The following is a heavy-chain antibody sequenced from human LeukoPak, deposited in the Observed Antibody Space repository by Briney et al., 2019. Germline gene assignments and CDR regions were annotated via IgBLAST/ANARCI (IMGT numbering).Heavy chain of an antibody. D-gene: IGHD1-26*01. Sequence: GESLKISCKGSGYRFTSYWIGWVRQLPGKGLEWMGIIYPGDSDARYSPSFQGQVIISADKSISTASLQWSSLKASDSAIYYCARRRDLYSGSYYPFDYWGQGTLVTVSS. V-gene: IGHV5-51*01. CDR2: IYPGDSDA. CDR3: ARRRDLYSGSYYPFDY. J-gene: IGHJ4*02. CDR1: GYRFTSYW.